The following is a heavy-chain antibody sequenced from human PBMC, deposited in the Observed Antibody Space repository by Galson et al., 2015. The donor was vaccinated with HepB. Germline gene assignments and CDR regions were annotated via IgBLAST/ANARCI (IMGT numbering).Heavy chain of an antibody. D-gene: IGHD1-26*01. V-gene: IGHV4-34*01. Sequence: ETLSLTCAVYGGSFSGYYWSWIRQPPGKGLEWIGEINHSGSTNYNPSLKSRVTISVDTSRNQFSLKLSSVTAADTAVYYCARAPRGATLGFDPWGQGTLVTVSS. J-gene: IGHJ5*02. CDR3: ARAPRGATLGFDP. CDR1: GGSFSGYY. CDR2: INHSGST.